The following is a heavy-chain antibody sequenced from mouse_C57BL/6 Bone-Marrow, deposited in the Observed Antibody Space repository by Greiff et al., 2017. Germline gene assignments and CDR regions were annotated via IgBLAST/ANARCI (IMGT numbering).Heavy chain of an antibody. CDR3: ARVYYGSSSFAY. CDR1: GFTFSSYG. V-gene: IGHV5-6*01. CDR2: ISSGGSYT. J-gene: IGHJ3*01. Sequence: VQLQQSGGDLVKPGGSLKLSCAASGFTFSSYGMSWVRQTPDKRLEWVATISSGGSYTYYPDSVKGRFTISRDNAKNTLYLQMSSLKSEDTAMYYCARVYYGSSSFAYWGQGTLVTVSA. D-gene: IGHD1-1*01.